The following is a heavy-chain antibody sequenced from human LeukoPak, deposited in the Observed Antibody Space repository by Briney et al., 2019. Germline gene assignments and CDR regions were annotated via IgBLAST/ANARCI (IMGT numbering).Heavy chain of an antibody. CDR1: GYSFTSYW. CDR3: ARQRRNGGIAASNDAFDI. CDR2: IYPGDSDT. J-gene: IGHJ3*02. V-gene: IGHV5-51*01. D-gene: IGHD6-13*01. Sequence: GESPKISCKGSGYSFTSYWIGWVRQMPGEGLEWMGIIYPGDSDTRYSPSFQGQVTISADKSISTAYLQWSSLKASDTAMYYCARQRRNGGIAASNDAFDIWGQGTMVTVSS.